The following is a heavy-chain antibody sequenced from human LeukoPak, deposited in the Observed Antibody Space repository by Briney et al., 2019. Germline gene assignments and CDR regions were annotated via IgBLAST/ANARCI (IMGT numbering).Heavy chain of an antibody. D-gene: IGHD3-10*01. Sequence: SVKVSCKASGGTFSSYAISWVRQAPGQGLEWMGGIIPIFGTANYAQKFQGRVTITADESTSTAYMELSSLRSEDTAVYYCARDSEMGYYGSGSYYWGQGTLVTVSS. CDR1: GGTFSSYA. CDR3: ARDSEMGYYGSGSYY. J-gene: IGHJ4*02. CDR2: IIPIFGTA. V-gene: IGHV1-69*13.